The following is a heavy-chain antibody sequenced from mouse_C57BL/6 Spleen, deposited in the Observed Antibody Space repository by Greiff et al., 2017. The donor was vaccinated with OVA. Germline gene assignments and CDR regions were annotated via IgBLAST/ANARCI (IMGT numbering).Heavy chain of an antibody. CDR1: GYTFTSYW. J-gene: IGHJ3*01. CDR3: ARQRDVGFAY. Sequence: QVQLQQSGAELVRPGSSVKLSCKASGYTFTSYWMDWVKQRPGQGLEWIGNIYPSDSETHYNQKFKDKATLTVDKSSSTAYMQLSSLTSEDSAVYYCARQRDVGFAYWGQGTLVTVSA. V-gene: IGHV1-61*01. CDR2: IYPSDSET. D-gene: IGHD3-3*01.